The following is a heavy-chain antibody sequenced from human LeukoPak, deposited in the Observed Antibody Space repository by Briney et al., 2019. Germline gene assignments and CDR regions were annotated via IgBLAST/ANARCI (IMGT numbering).Heavy chain of an antibody. D-gene: IGHD3-10*01. CDR1: GFTFSSYA. CDR2: ISYDGSNK. Sequence: GGSLRLSCAASGFTFSSYAMHWVRQAPGKGLEWVAVISYDGSNKYYADSVKGRFTISRDNSKNTLYLQMNSLRAEDTAVYYCAKDSKRWKTYYYESGSYYFESWGQGTLVTVSS. J-gene: IGHJ4*02. CDR3: AKDSKRWKTYYYESGSYYFES. V-gene: IGHV3-30*04.